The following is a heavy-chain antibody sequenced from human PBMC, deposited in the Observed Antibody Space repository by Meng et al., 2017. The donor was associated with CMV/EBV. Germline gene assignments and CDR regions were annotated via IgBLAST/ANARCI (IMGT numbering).Heavy chain of an antibody. V-gene: IGHV3-30-3*01. CDR2: ISYDGSNK. Sequence: QVQFVGSGGGVVQPGRSLGLSCAASGFTFSSYAMHWVRQAPGKGLEWVAVISYDGSNKYYADSVKGRFTISRDNSKNTLYLQMNSLRAEDTAVYYCAREDACYWGQGTLVTVSS. CDR1: GFTFSSYA. CDR3: AREDACY. J-gene: IGHJ4*02.